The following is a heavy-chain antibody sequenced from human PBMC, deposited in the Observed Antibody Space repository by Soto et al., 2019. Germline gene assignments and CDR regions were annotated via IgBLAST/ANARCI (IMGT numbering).Heavy chain of an antibody. J-gene: IGHJ4*02. V-gene: IGHV1-46*01. CDR1: GYTFTSYY. CDR2: INPSGGST. Sequence: ASVKASCKASGYTFTSYYMHWVRQAPGQGLGGMGIINPSGGSTSYAQKFQGRVTMTRDTSTSTVYMGLSSLRSEDTAVYYCARDCKWERLRFFRYYFDYWGQGTLVTVSS. D-gene: IGHD3-3*01. CDR3: ARDCKWERLRFFRYYFDY.